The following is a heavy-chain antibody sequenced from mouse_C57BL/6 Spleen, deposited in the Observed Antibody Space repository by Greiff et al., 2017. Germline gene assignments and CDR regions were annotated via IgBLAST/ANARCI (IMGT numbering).Heavy chain of an antibody. V-gene: IGHV1-52*01. D-gene: IGHD1-1*01. CDR2: IDPSDSET. CDR1: GYTFTSYW. J-gene: IGHJ2*01. CDR3: ARFDYGSSLDY. Sequence: VQLQQPGAELVRPGSSVKLSCKASGYTFTSYWMHWVKQRPIQGLEWIGNIDPSDSETHYNQKFKDKATLTVDKSSSTAYMQLSSLTSEDSAVYYCARFDYGSSLDYWGRGTTLTVSS.